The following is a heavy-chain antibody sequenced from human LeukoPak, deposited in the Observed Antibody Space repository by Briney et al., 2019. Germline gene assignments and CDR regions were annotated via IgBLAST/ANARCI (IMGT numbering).Heavy chain of an antibody. CDR1: GFTFSTYN. CDR3: ARSTSVLWWRLFDP. CDR2: ITSSSTYI. D-gene: IGHD2-21*01. V-gene: IGHV3-21*01. J-gene: IGHJ5*02. Sequence: PGGSLRLSCAASGFTFSTYNMNWVRQAPGKGLEWVSSITSSSTYIYYADSVKGRFTISRDNAKNSLYLQMNSLRAEDTAVYYCARSTSVLWWRLFDPWGQGTLVTVSS.